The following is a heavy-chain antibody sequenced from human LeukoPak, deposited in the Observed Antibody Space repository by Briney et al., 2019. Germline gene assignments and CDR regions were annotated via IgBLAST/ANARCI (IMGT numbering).Heavy chain of an antibody. Sequence: ASVKISCKVSGYTFTDYYMHWVQQAPGKGLEWMGLVDPEDGETIYAEKFQGRVTITADTSTDTAYMELSSLRSEDTAVYYCARDDLAARQLNDYWGQGTLVTVSS. D-gene: IGHD6-6*01. CDR3: ARDDLAARQLNDY. J-gene: IGHJ4*02. CDR2: VDPEDGET. CDR1: GYTFTDYY. V-gene: IGHV1-69-2*01.